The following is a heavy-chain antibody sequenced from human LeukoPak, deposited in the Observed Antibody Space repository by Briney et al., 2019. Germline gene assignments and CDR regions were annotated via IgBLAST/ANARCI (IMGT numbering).Heavy chain of an antibody. CDR1: GGSFSGYY. V-gene: IGHV4-34*01. D-gene: IGHD2-2*02. CDR3: GRGGYIVVVPAAITLYNWFDP. CDR2: INHSGST. Sequence: PSETLSLTCAVYGGSFSGYYWSWIRQPPGKGLEWIGEINHSGSTNYNPSLKSRVTISVDTSKNQFSLKLSSGTAGDTAVYYCGRGGYIVVVPAAITLYNWFDPRGQGTLVTVSS. J-gene: IGHJ5*02.